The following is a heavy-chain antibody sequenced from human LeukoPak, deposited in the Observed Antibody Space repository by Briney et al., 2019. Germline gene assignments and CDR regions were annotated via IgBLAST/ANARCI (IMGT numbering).Heavy chain of an antibody. CDR1: GGSISSGGYY. J-gene: IGHJ3*02. Sequence: SQTLSLTCTVSGGSISSGGYYWSWIRQHPGKGLEWIGYIYYSGSTYYNLSLKSRVTISVDTSKNQFSLKLSSVTAADTAVYYCARVAGAVFDAFDIWGQGTMVTVSS. D-gene: IGHD1-26*01. V-gene: IGHV4-31*03. CDR3: ARVAGAVFDAFDI. CDR2: IYYSGST.